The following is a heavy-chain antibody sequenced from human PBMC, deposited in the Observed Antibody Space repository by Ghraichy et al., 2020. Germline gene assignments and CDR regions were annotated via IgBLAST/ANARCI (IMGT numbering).Heavy chain of an antibody. CDR1: GGSISSSSYY. CDR3: ARHPSDFWSGYIPNFDY. J-gene: IGHJ4*02. CDR2: IYYSGCT. D-gene: IGHD3-3*01. V-gene: IGHV4-39*01. Sequence: SETLSLTCTVSGGSISSSSYYWGWIRQPPGKGLEWIGSIYYSGCTYYNPSLKSRVTISVDTSKNQFSLKLSSVTAADTAVYYCARHPSDFWSGYIPNFDYWGQGTLVTVSS.